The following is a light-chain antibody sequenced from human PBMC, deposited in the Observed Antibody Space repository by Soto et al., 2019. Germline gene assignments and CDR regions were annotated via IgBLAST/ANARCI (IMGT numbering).Light chain of an antibody. Sequence: DIQMTQSPSSLSASVGDRVTITCRASQGIRHYLAWYQQKPGKVPKLLISEASNLQSGVPSRFRGGGSGTEFTLTISSLQPEDVATYYCQNFDSAPQTFGQGTKVEIK. CDR3: QNFDSAPQT. CDR2: EAS. J-gene: IGKJ1*01. V-gene: IGKV1-27*01. CDR1: QGIRHY.